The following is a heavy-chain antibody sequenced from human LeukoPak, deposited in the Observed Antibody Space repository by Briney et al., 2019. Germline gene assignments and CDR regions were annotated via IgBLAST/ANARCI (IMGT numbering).Heavy chain of an antibody. D-gene: IGHD3-10*01. CDR3: ARALLWFGELSWFDP. CDR1: GGSISSYY. Sequence: PSETLSLTCTVSGGSISSYYWSWIRQPPGKGLEWIGYIYYSGSTNCNPSLKSRVTISVDTSKNQFSLKLSSVTAADTAVYYCARALLWFGELSWFDPWGQGTLVTVSS. CDR2: IYYSGST. V-gene: IGHV4-59*01. J-gene: IGHJ5*02.